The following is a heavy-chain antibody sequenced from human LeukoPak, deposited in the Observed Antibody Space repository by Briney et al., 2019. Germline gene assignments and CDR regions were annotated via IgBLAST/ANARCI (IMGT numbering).Heavy chain of an antibody. CDR1: GFTFSSYW. CDR2: INSDGSST. Sequence: GGSLRLSCAASGFTFSSYWMHWVRQAPGKGLVWVSRINSDGSSTSYADSVKGRFTISRDNAKNTLYLQMNSLRAEDTAVYYCAREGRELRRPFDYWGQGTLVTVSS. D-gene: IGHD1-7*01. V-gene: IGHV3-74*01. J-gene: IGHJ4*02. CDR3: AREGRELRRPFDY.